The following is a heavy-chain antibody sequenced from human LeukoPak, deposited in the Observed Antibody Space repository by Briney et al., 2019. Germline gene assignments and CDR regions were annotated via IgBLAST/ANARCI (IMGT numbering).Heavy chain of an antibody. D-gene: IGHD2-15*01. CDR1: GFTFTTYS. CDR3: AKEMGFCSGGSCYRWFDS. V-gene: IGHV3-48*01. CDR2: IITSSITK. Sequence: GGSRRLSWAAAGFTFTTYSMSWVRHAPGEGPEWLSYIITSSITKYYADSVKGRFTISRDDAKNELSLKMNSLRADDTAVYYCAKEMGFCSGGSCYRWFDSWGQGTLVTVSS. J-gene: IGHJ5*01.